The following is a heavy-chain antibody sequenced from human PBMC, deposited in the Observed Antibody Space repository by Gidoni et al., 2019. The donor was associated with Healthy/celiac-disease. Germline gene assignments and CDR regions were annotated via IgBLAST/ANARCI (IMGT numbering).Heavy chain of an antibody. CDR2: ISGSGGST. CDR1: GFTFSSYA. D-gene: IGHD5-12*01. CDR3: AKDRGDIVATDKIHGMDV. V-gene: IGHV3-23*01. J-gene: IGHJ6*02. Sequence: EVQLLESGGGLVQPGGSLRLSCAASGFTFSSYAMSWVRQAPGKGLEWVSAISGSGGSTYYADSVKGRFTISRDNSKNTLYLQMNSLRAEDTAVYYCAKDRGDIVATDKIHGMDVWGQGTTVTVSS.